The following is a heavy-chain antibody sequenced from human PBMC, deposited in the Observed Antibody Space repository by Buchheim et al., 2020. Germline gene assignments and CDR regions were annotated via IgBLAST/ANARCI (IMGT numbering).Heavy chain of an antibody. V-gene: IGHV3-48*02. J-gene: IGHJ4*02. D-gene: IGHD6-13*01. CDR1: GFTFSRYR. CDR3: AREEWEAATDRGY. CDR2: ISSSSSTI. Sequence: EVQLVESGGGLVQPGGSLRLSCAASGFTFSRYRMNWVRQAPGKGLEWVSYISSSSSTIYYADSVKGRFTTSRDNAKNSQYLQMNSLRDEDTAVYYCAREEWEAATDRGYWGQGTL.